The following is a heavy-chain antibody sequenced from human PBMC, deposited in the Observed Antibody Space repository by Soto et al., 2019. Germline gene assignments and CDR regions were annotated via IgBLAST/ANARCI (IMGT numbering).Heavy chain of an antibody. J-gene: IGHJ6*03. Sequence: PSETLSLTCTVSGGSISSSSYYWGWIRQPPGKGLEWIGSIYYSGSTYYNPSLKSRVTISVDTSKNQFSLKLSSVTAADTAVYYCASPWSSRVQNEDYYYYYMDVWGKGTTVTVSS. V-gene: IGHV4-39*01. CDR3: ASPWSSRVQNEDYYYYYMDV. D-gene: IGHD1-1*01. CDR2: IYYSGST. CDR1: GGSISSSSYY.